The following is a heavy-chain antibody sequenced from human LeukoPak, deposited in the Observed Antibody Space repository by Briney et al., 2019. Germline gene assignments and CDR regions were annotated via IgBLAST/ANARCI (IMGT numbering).Heavy chain of an antibody. V-gene: IGHV3-23*01. CDR1: GFTFSSYV. J-gene: IGHJ4*02. Sequence: GGSLRLSCAASGFTFSSYVMTWVRQAPGKGLEWVSGISGSGGSTYYADSVKGRFTISRDNSKNTLYLQMNSLRAEDTAVYFCARVRSSSWFDYWGQGTLVAVSS. CDR3: ARVRSSSWFDY. D-gene: IGHD6-13*01. CDR2: ISGSGGST.